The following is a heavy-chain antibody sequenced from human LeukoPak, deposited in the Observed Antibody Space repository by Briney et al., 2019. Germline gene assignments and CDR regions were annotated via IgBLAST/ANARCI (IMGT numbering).Heavy chain of an antibody. V-gene: IGHV3-11*04. CDR2: ISSGGRTM. D-gene: IGHD6-25*01. J-gene: IGHJ3*02. CDR3: ARRSAAKDAFDI. Sequence: GGSLRLSCAASGFTFSDYYMTWIRQAPGKGLEWIPYISSGGRTMYYTDSVKGRFTIPRDNAKNSLYLQMNSLRAEDTAVYYCARRSAAKDAFDIWGQGTMVTVSS. CDR1: GFTFSDYY.